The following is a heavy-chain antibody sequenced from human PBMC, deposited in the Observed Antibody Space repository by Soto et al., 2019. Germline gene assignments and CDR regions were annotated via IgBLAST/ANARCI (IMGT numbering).Heavy chain of an antibody. CDR2: IYHSGST. Sequence: SETLSLTCAVSGGSISSSGYSWSWIRQPPGKGLEWIGYIYHSGSTYYNPSLKSRVTISVDRSKNQFSLKLRSVTAADTAVYYCASSSVTIFGVVNWFDPWGQGTLVTVSS. J-gene: IGHJ5*02. CDR3: ASSSVTIFGVVNWFDP. CDR1: GGSISSSGYS. V-gene: IGHV4-30-2*01. D-gene: IGHD3-3*01.